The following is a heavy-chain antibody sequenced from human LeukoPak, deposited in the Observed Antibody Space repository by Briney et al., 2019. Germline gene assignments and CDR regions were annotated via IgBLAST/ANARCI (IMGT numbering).Heavy chain of an antibody. CDR2: ISGSGGST. Sequence: GGSLRLSCAASGFTFSSYAMSWVRQAPGKGLEWVSAISGSGGSTYYTDSVKGRFSISRDNSKNTLYLQMNSLRGEDTAVYYCARVPYYDLWSGPGYFDYWGQGTLVTVSA. J-gene: IGHJ4*02. V-gene: IGHV3-23*01. D-gene: IGHD3-3*01. CDR3: ARVPYYDLWSGPGYFDY. CDR1: GFTFSSYA.